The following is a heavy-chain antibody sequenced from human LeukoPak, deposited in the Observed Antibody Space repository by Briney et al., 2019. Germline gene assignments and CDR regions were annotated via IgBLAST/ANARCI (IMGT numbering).Heavy chain of an antibody. CDR2: INHSGST. V-gene: IGHV4-34*01. J-gene: IGHJ4*02. CDR3: ARGSSGYRPGPLGY. Sequence: MPSETLSLTCAVYGGSFSGYYWSWIRQPPGKGLEWIGEINHSGSTNYNPSLKSRVTISVDTSKNQFSLKLSSVTAADTAVYYCARGSSGYRPGPLGYWGQGTLVTVSS. D-gene: IGHD3-22*01. CDR1: GGSFSGYY.